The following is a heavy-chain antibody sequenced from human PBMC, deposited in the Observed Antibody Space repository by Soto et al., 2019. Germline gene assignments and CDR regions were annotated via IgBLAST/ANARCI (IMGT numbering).Heavy chain of an antibody. J-gene: IGHJ4*02. CDR3: ARVWGSSSPIFDY. Sequence: QLQLQESGSGLVKPSQTLSLTGADSGGSISSGGYSWSWIRQPPGKGLEWIVYIYHSGSTYDNPSLKTRVTISVDRSYNQFSLKLSSVTAADTAVYYCARVWGSSSPIFDYWGQGTLVTVSS. D-gene: IGHD6-6*01. CDR1: GGSISSGGYS. V-gene: IGHV4-30-2*01. CDR2: IYHSGST.